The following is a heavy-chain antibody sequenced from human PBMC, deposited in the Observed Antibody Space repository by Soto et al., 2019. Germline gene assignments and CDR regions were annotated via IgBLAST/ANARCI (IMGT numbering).Heavy chain of an antibody. CDR2: ISPTGNA. D-gene: IGHD1-20*01. Sequence: QVQLHQWGAGLLQPSETLSLTCAVYGGSLSGSFWTWVRQFPGRGLEWIGEISPTGNAKYKSSLNCRVTISLDTSKNQFSLNLKSLTAADTAVYYCVRYNWPRFDYWGQGVLVTVSS. V-gene: IGHV4-34*01. J-gene: IGHJ4*02. CDR1: GGSLSGSF. CDR3: VRYNWPRFDY.